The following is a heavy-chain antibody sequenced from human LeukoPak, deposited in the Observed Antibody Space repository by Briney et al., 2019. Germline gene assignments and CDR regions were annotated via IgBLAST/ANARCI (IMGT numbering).Heavy chain of an antibody. Sequence: SETLSLTCAVYGGSFSGYYWSWIRQPPGKGLEWIGEINHSGSTNYNPSLKSRVTISVDTSKNQFSLKLSSVTAADTAVYYCARGPGYSSSWYPDYFDYWGQGILVTVSS. CDR3: ARGPGYSSSWYPDYFDY. J-gene: IGHJ4*02. V-gene: IGHV4-34*01. CDR2: INHSGST. CDR1: GGSFSGYY. D-gene: IGHD6-13*01.